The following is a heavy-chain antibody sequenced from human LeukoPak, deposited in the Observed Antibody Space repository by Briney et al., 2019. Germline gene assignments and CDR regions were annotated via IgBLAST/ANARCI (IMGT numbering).Heavy chain of an antibody. Sequence: SETLSLTCTVSGGSISSGSYYWSWIRQPAGKGLEWIGRIYTSGSTNYNPSLKSRVTISVDTSKNQFSLKLSSVTAADTAVYYCARQGRRWLQPTPGNFDYWGQGTLVTVSS. CDR3: ARQGRRWLQPTPGNFDY. CDR2: IYTSGST. V-gene: IGHV4-61*02. CDR1: GGSISSGSYY. J-gene: IGHJ4*02. D-gene: IGHD5-24*01.